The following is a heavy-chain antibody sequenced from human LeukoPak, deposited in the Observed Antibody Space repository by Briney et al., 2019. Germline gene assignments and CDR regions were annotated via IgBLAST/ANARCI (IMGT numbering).Heavy chain of an antibody. CDR1: GFTFSSYS. CDR2: ISSSSSYI. Sequence: RGSLRLSCAASGFTFSSYSMNWVRQAPGKGLEWVSSISSSSSYIYYADSVKGRFTISRDNAKNSLYLQMNSLRAEDTAVYYCARGWGSSWEYFDYWGQGTLVTVSS. D-gene: IGHD6-13*01. V-gene: IGHV3-21*01. CDR3: ARGWGSSWEYFDY. J-gene: IGHJ4*02.